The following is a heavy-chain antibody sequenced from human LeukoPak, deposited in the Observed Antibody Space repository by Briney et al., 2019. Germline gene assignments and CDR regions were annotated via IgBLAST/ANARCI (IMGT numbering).Heavy chain of an antibody. V-gene: IGHV4-59*01. Sequence: PSQTLSLTWTVSGASISTYYWSWIRRPPGEGLEWVGYMSDSGSTNYSPSLRSRVTISVDTSKNQFSLKLSSVTAADTAVYYCARSGAYYDSGMGAFDVWGQGTMVTVSP. CDR3: ARSGAYYDSGMGAFDV. D-gene: IGHD3-10*01. CDR1: GASISTYY. J-gene: IGHJ3*01. CDR2: MSDSGST.